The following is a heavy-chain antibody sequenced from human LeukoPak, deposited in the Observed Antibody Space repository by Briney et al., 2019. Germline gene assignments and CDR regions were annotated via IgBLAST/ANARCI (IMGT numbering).Heavy chain of an antibody. CDR1: GYTFTGYY. D-gene: IGHD3-22*01. V-gene: IGHV1-2*02. CDR2: INPNSGGT. CDR3: AREGNYYDSSGFHP. J-gene: IGHJ5*02. Sequence: ASVKVSCKASGYTFTGYYMHWVRQAPGQGLEWMGGINPNSGGTNYAQKFQGRVTMTRDTSISTAYMELSRLRSDDTAVYYCAREGNYYDSSGFHPWGQGTLVTVSS.